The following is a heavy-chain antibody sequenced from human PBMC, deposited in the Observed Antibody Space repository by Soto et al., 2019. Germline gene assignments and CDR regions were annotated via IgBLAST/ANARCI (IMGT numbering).Heavy chain of an antibody. J-gene: IGHJ6*02. CDR2: TTYDGGIK. Sequence: PGGSLRLSCAASGFSFSIYGMELVRLSPGKGLEWVAATTYDGGIKHYVDSVKGRFTISRDNSKNTLYLQMNSLRVEDTATYYCAGALENPYCDYGLNVWGHGTTFTVSS. V-gene: IGHV3-30*03. D-gene: IGHD1-1*01. CDR3: AGALENPYCDYGLNV. CDR1: GFSFSIYG.